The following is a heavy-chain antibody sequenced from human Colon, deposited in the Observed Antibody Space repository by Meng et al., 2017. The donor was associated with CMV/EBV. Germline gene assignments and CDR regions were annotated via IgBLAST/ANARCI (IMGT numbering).Heavy chain of an antibody. CDR1: GYTFTNYG. CDR3: VRESQSGSYIYLQH. CDR2: ISAYTGDT. D-gene: IGHD1-26*01. J-gene: IGHJ1*01. Sequence: QVQVVQSGAWVKKPGASVKVSCKASGYTFTNYGISWVRQAPGQGREWIGWISAYTGDTYYAQKFQGRVTMTTDTSTSTAYMELRMLRADDTAVYYCVRESQSGSYIYLQHWGQGTLVTVSS. V-gene: IGHV1-18*01.